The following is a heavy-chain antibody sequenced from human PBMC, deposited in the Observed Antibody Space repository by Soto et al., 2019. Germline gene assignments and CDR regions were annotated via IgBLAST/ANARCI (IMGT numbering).Heavy chain of an antibody. CDR2: IYHSGST. D-gene: IGHD5-18*01. Sequence: PSETLSLTCAVSGGSISSGGYSWSWIRQPPGKGLEWIGYIYHSGSTYYNPSLKSRVTISVDTSKNQFSLNLSSVTAADTAVYYCARDRLMATAGTARHYFGLDVWGQGTTVTVSS. CDR3: ARDRLMATAGTARHYFGLDV. CDR1: GGSISSGGYS. V-gene: IGHV4-30-2*01. J-gene: IGHJ6*02.